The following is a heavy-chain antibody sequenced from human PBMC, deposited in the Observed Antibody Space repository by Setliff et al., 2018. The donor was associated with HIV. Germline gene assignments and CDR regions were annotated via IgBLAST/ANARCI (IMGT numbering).Heavy chain of an antibody. CDR1: GYSINNIHY. V-gene: IGHV4-38-2*01. CDR2: IYDGGTT. J-gene: IGHJ4*02. D-gene: IGHD3-10*02. Sequence: SETLSLTCDVSGYSINNIHYWGWIRQPPGKGLECLGNIYDGGTTYHNPSLKGRLTISIDTSKAQFSLKLISVTAADTAVYYCVRRDVSFLFGQFDSWGQGILVTVSS. CDR3: VRRDVSFLFGQFDS.